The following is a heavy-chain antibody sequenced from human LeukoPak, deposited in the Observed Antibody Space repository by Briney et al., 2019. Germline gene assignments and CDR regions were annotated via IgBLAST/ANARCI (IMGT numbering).Heavy chain of an antibody. CDR1: GFTFSSYS. CDR3: ARGSHTIPHPPARIPFDY. CDR2: ISSSSSYI. Sequence: GGSLRLSCAASGFTFSSYSMNWVRQAPGKGLEWVSSISSSSSYIYYADSVKGRFTISRDNAKNSLYLQMNSLRAEDTDLYYCARGSHTIPHPPARIPFDYWGQGTLVTVSS. V-gene: IGHV3-21*04. D-gene: IGHD2-2*02. J-gene: IGHJ4*02.